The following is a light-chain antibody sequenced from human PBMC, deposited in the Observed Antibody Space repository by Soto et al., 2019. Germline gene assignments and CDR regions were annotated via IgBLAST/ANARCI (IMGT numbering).Light chain of an antibody. CDR1: SSDVGGSNY. CDR3: RSYEVNNDLKL. CDR2: EVT. V-gene: IGLV2-8*01. Sequence: QSVLTQPPSASGSPGQSVTISCTGTSSDVGGSNYVSWYQHHPGKAPKLIIYEVTKRPSGVPDRFSGSKSGNTASLTVSGLQAEDEADYHCRSYEVNNDLKLFGGGTKLTVL. J-gene: IGLJ2*01.